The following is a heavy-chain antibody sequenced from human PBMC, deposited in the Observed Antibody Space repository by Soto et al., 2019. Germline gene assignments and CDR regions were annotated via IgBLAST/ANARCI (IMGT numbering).Heavy chain of an antibody. CDR1: GGTFSSYA. D-gene: IGHD1-26*01. CDR3: ARNEASGSYYGY. J-gene: IGHJ4*02. CDR2: IIPIFGTA. Sequence: SVKVSCKASGGTFSSYAISWVRQAPGQGLEWMGGIIPIFGTANYAQKFQGRVTITADESTSTAYMELSSLRSEDTAVYYCARNEASGSYYGYWGQGTLVTVSS. V-gene: IGHV1-69*13.